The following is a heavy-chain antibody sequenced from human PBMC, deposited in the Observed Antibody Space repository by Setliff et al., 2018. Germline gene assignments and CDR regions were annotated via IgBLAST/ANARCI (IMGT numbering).Heavy chain of an antibody. D-gene: IGHD3-16*01. CDR1: GHSIDSDSY. CDR3: RLWSHNYHDDY. CDR2: LYRTANT. Sequence: SETLSLTCAVSGHSIDSDSYWGWIRQSPGKGLEWIGSLYRTANTYYNPAVRSRVTISPDTSKNQFSLKLTSVTAADTAVYYCRLWSHNYHDDYWGQGTLVTVSS. V-gene: IGHV4-38-2*01. J-gene: IGHJ4*02.